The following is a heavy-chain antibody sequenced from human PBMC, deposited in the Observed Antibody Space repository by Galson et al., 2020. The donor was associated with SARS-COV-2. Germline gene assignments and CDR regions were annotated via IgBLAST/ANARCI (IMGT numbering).Heavy chain of an antibody. D-gene: IGHD5-12*01. CDR2: IYYSGST. J-gene: IGHJ4*02. CDR1: GGSISSYY. Sequence: SETLSLTCTVSGGSISSYYWSWIRQPPGKGLEWIGYIYYSGSTNYNPSLKSRVTISVDTSKNQFSLKLSSVTAADTAVYYCARGDTRNGGSGYEYYFDYWGQGTLVTVSS. V-gene: IGHV4-59*01. CDR3: ARGDTRNGGSGYEYYFDY.